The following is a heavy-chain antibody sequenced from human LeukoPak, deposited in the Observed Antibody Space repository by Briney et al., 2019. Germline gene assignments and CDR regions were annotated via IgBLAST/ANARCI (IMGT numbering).Heavy chain of an antibody. CDR2: ISDSGGST. D-gene: IGHD2-15*01. V-gene: IGHV3-64D*09. CDR1: GFPFSSYA. Sequence: GGSLRLSCSASGFPFSSYAMHWVRQAPGKGLEYVSAISDSGGSTYYADSVKGRFTISRDNSKNTLYLQMSSLRAEDTAVYFCVRGYSFGPYGMDVWGEGTTVTVSS. CDR3: VRGYSFGPYGMDV. J-gene: IGHJ6*04.